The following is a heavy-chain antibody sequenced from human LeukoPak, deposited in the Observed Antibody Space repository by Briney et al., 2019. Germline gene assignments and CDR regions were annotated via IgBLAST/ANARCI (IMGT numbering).Heavy chain of an antibody. D-gene: IGHD6-13*01. CDR2: IWYDGSNK. CDR1: GFTFSSYG. J-gene: IGHJ3*02. Sequence: GRSLRLSCAASGFTFSSYGMHWVRKAPGKGLEWVAVIWYDGSNKYYADSVKGRFTISRDNSKNTLYLQMNSLRAEDTAVYYCARDGIAAAGTQAFDIWGQGTMVTVSS. CDR3: ARDGIAAAGTQAFDI. V-gene: IGHV3-33*01.